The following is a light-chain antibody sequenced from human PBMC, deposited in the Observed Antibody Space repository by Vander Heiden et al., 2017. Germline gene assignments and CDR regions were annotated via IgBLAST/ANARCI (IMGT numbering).Light chain of an antibody. CDR3: CSYAGSSTFHVV. J-gene: IGLJ2*01. V-gene: IGLV2-23*01. CDR1: SSDVGSYNL. Sequence: QSALTQPASVSGSPGQSITISCTGTSSDVGSYNLVSWYQQHPGKAPKLMIYEGSKRPSGVSKRFSGSKSGNTASLTISGLQAEDEADYYCCSYAGSSTFHVVFGGGTKLTVL. CDR2: EGS.